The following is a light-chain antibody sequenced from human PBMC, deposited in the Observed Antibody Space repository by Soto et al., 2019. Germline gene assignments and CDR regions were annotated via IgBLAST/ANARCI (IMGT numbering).Light chain of an antibody. CDR3: QQRSNWPPLFT. CDR1: QDISIY. J-gene: IGKJ3*01. CDR2: NAS. Sequence: EIVLTQSPATLYLSPGERATLSCRASQDISIYLAWYQQKPGQPPRLLIFNASNRATGIPARFSGSGSGTDFTLTISSLEPEDFAVYYCQQRSNWPPLFTFGPGTKVDIK. V-gene: IGKV3-11*01.